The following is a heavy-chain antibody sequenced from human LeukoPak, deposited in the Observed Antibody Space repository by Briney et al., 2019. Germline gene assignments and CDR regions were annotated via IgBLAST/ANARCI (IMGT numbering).Heavy chain of an antibody. Sequence: GGSLRLSCAASGFTFSSYGISWVRQAPGQGLEWMGWISGYNGNTSYALKLQGRVTMTTDTSTSTAYMELRSLRSDDTAVYYCARDPMVRGVNGAFDIWGQGTMVTVSS. D-gene: IGHD3-10*01. CDR3: ARDPMVRGVNGAFDI. V-gene: IGHV1-18*01. J-gene: IGHJ3*02. CDR1: GFTFSSYG. CDR2: ISGYNGNT.